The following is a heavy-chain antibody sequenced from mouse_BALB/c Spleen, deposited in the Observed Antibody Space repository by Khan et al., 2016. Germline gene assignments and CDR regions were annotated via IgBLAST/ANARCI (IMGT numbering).Heavy chain of an antibody. CDR3: ASYYDYDGGFAY. V-gene: IGHV2-6-7*01. D-gene: IGHD2-4*01. CDR1: GFSITGFA. J-gene: IGHJ3*01. CDR2: IWGDGST. Sequence: QVQLKESGPGLVAPSQSLSITCTVSGFSITGFAVNWVRQPPGKGLEWLGVIWGDGSTDYDSALKSRLSISKDDSKSQVFLKMDSLQTDDTARYYCASYYDYDGGFAYWGQGNLVTVSA.